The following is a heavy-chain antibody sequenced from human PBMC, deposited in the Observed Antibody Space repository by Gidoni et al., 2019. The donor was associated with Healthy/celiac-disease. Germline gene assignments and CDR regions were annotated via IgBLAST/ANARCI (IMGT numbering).Heavy chain of an antibody. CDR3: VAVAGPRSLYFDY. Sequence: RTGDYYWSWIRQPPGKGLEWIGYIYYSGSTYYNPSLKSLVTISVDTSKNQFSLKLSSVTAADTAVYYCVAVAGPRSLYFDYWGQGTLVTVSS. J-gene: IGHJ4*02. CDR2: IYYSGST. V-gene: IGHV4-30-4*01. CDR1: RTGDYY. D-gene: IGHD6-19*01.